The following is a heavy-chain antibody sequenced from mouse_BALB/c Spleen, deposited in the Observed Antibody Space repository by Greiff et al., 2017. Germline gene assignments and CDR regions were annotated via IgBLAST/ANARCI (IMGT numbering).Heavy chain of an antibody. CDR2: INPSTGYT. CDR1: GYTFTSYW. Sequence: QVQLQQSGAELAKPGASVKMSCKASGYTFTSYWMHWVKQRPGQGLEWIGYINPSTGYTEYNQKFKDKATLTADKSSSTAYMQLSSLTSEDSAVYYCAGGGYLDYWGQGTTLTVSS. D-gene: IGHD1-1*02. J-gene: IGHJ2*01. CDR3: AGGGYLDY. V-gene: IGHV1-7*01.